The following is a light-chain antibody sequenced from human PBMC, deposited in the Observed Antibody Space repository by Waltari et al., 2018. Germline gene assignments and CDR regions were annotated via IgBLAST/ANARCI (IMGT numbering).Light chain of an antibody. CDR1: QSISNY. Sequence: ITCRASQSISNYLNWYQQKPGKVPNLLIYAASILQSGVPSRFTGSGSGTDFTLTISSLQPEDFATYYCQQSSSTLTFGAGTKVEMK. CDR2: AAS. CDR3: QQSSSTLT. J-gene: IGKJ4*01. V-gene: IGKV1-39*01.